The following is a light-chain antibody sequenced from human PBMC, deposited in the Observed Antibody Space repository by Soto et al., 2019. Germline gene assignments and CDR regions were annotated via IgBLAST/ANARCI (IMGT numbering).Light chain of an antibody. Sequence: DIQMTQSPSSLSASVGDRVTITCQASQDISNYLNWYQQKPGKAPKLLIYDASNLETGVPSRFSGSGSGTDFTFTISSLQPEDIATYYCQQYDNLPTFGQGTRLEMK. CDR3: QQYDNLPT. CDR1: QDISNY. CDR2: DAS. V-gene: IGKV1-33*01. J-gene: IGKJ5*01.